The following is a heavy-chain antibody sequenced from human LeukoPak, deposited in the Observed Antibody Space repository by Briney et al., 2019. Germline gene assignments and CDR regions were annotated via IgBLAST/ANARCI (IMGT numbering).Heavy chain of an antibody. CDR1: GFTFSSYA. CDR3: AREYDYVWGSYRSFAFDI. J-gene: IGHJ3*02. V-gene: IGHV3-23*01. Sequence: GSLRLSCAASGFTFSSYAMSWVRQAPGKGLEWVSAISGSGGSTYYADSVKGRFTISRDNSKNTLYLQMNSLRAEDTAVYYCAREYDYVWGSYRSFAFDIWGQGTMVTVSS. D-gene: IGHD3-16*02. CDR2: ISGSGGST.